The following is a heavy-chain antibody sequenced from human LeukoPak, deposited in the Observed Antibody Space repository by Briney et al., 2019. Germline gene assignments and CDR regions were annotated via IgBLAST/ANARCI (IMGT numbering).Heavy chain of an antibody. D-gene: IGHD2-2*01. CDR2: ISYDGSNK. CDR1: GFTFSDAW. J-gene: IGHJ4*02. V-gene: IGHV3-30-3*01. Sequence: GGSLRLSCAASGFTFSDAWMSWVRQAPGKGLEWVAVISYDGSNKYYADSVKGRFTISRDNSKNTLYLQMNSLRAEDTAVYYCARDSDLVPAALGYFDYWGQGTLVTVSS. CDR3: ARDSDLVPAALGYFDY.